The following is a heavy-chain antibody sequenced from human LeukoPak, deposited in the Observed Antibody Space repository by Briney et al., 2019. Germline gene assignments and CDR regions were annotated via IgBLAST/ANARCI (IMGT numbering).Heavy chain of an antibody. V-gene: IGHV1-69*13. Sequence: SVKVSCKASGGTFISYAISWVRQAPGQGLEWMGGIIPIFGTANYAQKFQGRVTITADESTSTAYMELSSLRSEDTAVYYCARGVAVAGYYYYYGMDVWGQGTTVTVSS. CDR3: ARGVAVAGYYYYYGMDV. D-gene: IGHD6-19*01. CDR1: GGTFISYA. CDR2: IIPIFGTA. J-gene: IGHJ6*02.